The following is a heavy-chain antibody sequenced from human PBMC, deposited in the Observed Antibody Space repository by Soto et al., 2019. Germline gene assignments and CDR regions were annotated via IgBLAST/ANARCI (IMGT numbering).Heavy chain of an antibody. CDR1: GGSISSSSYY. D-gene: IGHD2-15*01. J-gene: IGHJ4*02. V-gene: IGHV4-39*01. CDR3: ARLRIYCSGGICYYRFDY. CDR2: MYYSGSA. Sequence: QLELQESGPGLVKPSETLSLTCTVSGGSISSSSYYWAWIRQPPGKGLEWIGRMYYSGSAYYYPSLKSRVTISVDTSKSQFALRLSSVTAADTAVYYCARLRIYCSGGICYYRFDYWGQGTLFTVSS.